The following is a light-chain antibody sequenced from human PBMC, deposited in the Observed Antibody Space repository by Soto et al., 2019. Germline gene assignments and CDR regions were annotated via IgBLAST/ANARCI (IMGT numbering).Light chain of an antibody. CDR1: SSDVGGYNY. Sequence: QSALTQPASVSGSPGQSITISCTGTSSDVGGYNYVSWYQHHPGKAPKLMIYEVSNRPSGVSNRFSGSKSGNTASLTISGLQAEDEAAYYCSSYTSSSTLYVFGTGTKLTVL. CDR2: EVS. V-gene: IGLV2-14*01. CDR3: SSYTSSSTLYV. J-gene: IGLJ1*01.